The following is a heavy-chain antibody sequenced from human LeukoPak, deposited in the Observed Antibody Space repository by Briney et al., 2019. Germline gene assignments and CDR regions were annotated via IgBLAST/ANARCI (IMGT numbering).Heavy chain of an antibody. J-gene: IGHJ2*01. CDR1: GGSISSYY. CDR3: ARHVEKATYWYFDL. D-gene: IGHD5-24*01. Sequence: SETLSLTCTVSGGSISSYYWSWIRQPPGKGLEWIGYIYYSGSTNYNPSLKSRVTISVDTSKNQFSLKLSSVTAADTAVYYCARHVEKATYWYFDLWGRGTLVTVSS. CDR2: IYYSGST. V-gene: IGHV4-59*08.